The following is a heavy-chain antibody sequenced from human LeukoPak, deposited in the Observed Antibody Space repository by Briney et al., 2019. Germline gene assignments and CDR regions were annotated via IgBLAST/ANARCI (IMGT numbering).Heavy chain of an antibody. J-gene: IGHJ4*02. D-gene: IGHD3-16*01. CDR3: ARDTRGGRYGDAPYYLEY. CDR1: GGSIRGYY. CDR2: IYSSGST. Sequence: PSETLSLTCNVSGGSIRGYYWSWIRQPPGKGLEWIGYIYSSGSTNYNPSLKSRVTMSVDTSKNQFSLKVSSVTAADTAVYYCARDTRGGRYGDAPYYLEYWGQGTLVTVSS. V-gene: IGHV4-59*01.